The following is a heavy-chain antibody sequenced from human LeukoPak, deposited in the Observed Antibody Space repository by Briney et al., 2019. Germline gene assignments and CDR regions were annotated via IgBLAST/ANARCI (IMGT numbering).Heavy chain of an antibody. Sequence: GGSLRLSCAASGFTFSSYSMNWVRQAPGKGLEWVSSISSFSRYIYYADSVKGRFTISRDNAKNSLYLQMNSLRAEDTAVYYCARDSGRRIFRDAFDIWGQGTMVTVSS. J-gene: IGHJ3*02. D-gene: IGHD3-3*01. V-gene: IGHV3-21*01. CDR1: GFTFSSYS. CDR3: ARDSGRRIFRDAFDI. CDR2: ISSFSRYI.